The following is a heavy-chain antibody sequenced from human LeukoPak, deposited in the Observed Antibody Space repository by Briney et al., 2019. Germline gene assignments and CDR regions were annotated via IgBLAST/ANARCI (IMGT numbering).Heavy chain of an antibody. D-gene: IGHD3-10*01. J-gene: IGHJ6*03. CDR2: ISESGDST. CDR1: GFIFSSYA. Sequence: PGGSLRLSCAASGFIFSSYAMSWVRQGPGKGLEWVSSISESGDSTYYADSVKGRFTISRDNSKNTLYLQMNSLRAEDTAVYYCARDSRDFRGVYYMDVWGKGTTVTISS. V-gene: IGHV3-23*01. CDR3: ARDSRDFRGVYYMDV.